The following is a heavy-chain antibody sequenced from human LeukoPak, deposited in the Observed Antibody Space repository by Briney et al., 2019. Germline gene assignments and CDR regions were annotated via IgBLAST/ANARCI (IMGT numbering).Heavy chain of an antibody. Sequence: GGSLRLSCAASGFTFSSYAMSWVRQAPGEGLEGVSAISGRGGSTFYADSVKGRFTISRDNSKNTLYLQMNSLRAEDTAVYYCAKGPFPTENYYFDYWGRGTLVTVSS. V-gene: IGHV3-23*01. CDR3: AKGPFPTENYYFDY. CDR1: GFTFSSYA. D-gene: IGHD1-7*01. CDR2: ISGRGGST. J-gene: IGHJ4*02.